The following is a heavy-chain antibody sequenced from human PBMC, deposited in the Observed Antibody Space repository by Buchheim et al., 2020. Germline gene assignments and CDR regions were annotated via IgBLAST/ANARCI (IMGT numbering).Heavy chain of an antibody. CDR3: ARDGEIGYGMDV. CDR2: ISGRSRVI. Sequence: EVQVVESGGGLVQPGGSLRLSCAASGFTFSKYNMDWVHQAPGKGLEWVSYISGRSRVIYYADSVKGRFTISRDNAKNSLYLQMNSLRAEDTAVYYCARDGEIGYGMDVWGQGTT. J-gene: IGHJ6*02. D-gene: IGHD3-10*01. CDR1: GFTFSKYN. V-gene: IGHV3-48*04.